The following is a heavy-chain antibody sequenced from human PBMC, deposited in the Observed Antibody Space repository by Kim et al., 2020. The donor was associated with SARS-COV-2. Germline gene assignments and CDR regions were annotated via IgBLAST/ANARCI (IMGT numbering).Heavy chain of an antibody. J-gene: IGHJ5*02. Sequence: SETLSLTCTVSGGSISSGDYYWSWIRQPPGKGLEWIGYIYYSGSTYYNPSLKSRVTISVDTSKNQFSLKLSSVTAADTAVYYCARNSFGVATNNWFDPWGQGTLVTVSS. V-gene: IGHV4-30-4*01. CDR2: IYYSGST. CDR3: ARNSFGVATNNWFDP. CDR1: GGSISSGDYY. D-gene: IGHD3-3*01.